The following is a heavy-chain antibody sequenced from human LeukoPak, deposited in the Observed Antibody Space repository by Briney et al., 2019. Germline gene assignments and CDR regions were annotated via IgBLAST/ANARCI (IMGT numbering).Heavy chain of an antibody. CDR2: IYYSGRT. CDR3: ARGPYSGYEDY. CDR1: GGSISNYY. D-gene: IGHD5-12*01. Sequence: SETLSLTCTVSGGSISNYYWSWIRQPPGKGLEWIGYIYYSGRTKYNPSLKSPVTISVDTSKNQFSLRLSSVTAADTAVYYCARGPYSGYEDYWGQGTLVTVSS. V-gene: IGHV4-59*12. J-gene: IGHJ4*02.